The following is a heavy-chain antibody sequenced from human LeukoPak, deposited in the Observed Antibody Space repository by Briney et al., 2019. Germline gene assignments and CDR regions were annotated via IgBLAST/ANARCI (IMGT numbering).Heavy chain of an antibody. CDR1: GFTFSRYT. V-gene: IGHV3-21*05. Sequence: GGSLRLSCSASGFTFSRYTMSWVRQAPRKGLEWVSCMSSTSSSYKYYADSVKGRFTIFRDNAKNSLYLQMNSLRAEDTAVYFCARVSDWSWFDPWGQGTLVTVSS. J-gene: IGHJ5*02. CDR2: MSSTSSSYK. D-gene: IGHD1-1*01. CDR3: ARVSDWSWFDP.